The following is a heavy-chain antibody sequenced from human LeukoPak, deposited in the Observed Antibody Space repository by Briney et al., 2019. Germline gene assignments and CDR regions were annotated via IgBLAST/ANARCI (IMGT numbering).Heavy chain of an antibody. J-gene: IGHJ3*02. V-gene: IGHV4-34*01. Sequence: SETLALICAVYGGSFSGYYWSWIPQPPGKGLEWIGEINHSGSTNYNPSLKSRVTISVDTSKTQFSLKLSSVTAADTAVYYCSAARPEGDAFDIWGQGTMVTVSS. D-gene: IGHD6-6*01. CDR2: INHSGST. CDR3: SAARPEGDAFDI. CDR1: GGSFSGYY.